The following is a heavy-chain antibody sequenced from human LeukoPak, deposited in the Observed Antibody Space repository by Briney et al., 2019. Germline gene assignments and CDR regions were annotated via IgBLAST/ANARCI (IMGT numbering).Heavy chain of an antibody. Sequence: SETLSLTCAVYGGSFSGYYWSWIRQPPGKGLEWIGEINHSGSTNYNPSLKSRVTISVDTSKNQFSLKLSSVTAADTAVYYCARRGYDFWSGIKDPVPVRNWFDPWGQGTLVTVSS. CDR2: INHSGST. CDR3: ARRGYDFWSGIKDPVPVRNWFDP. J-gene: IGHJ5*02. CDR1: GGSFSGYY. D-gene: IGHD3-3*01. V-gene: IGHV4-34*01.